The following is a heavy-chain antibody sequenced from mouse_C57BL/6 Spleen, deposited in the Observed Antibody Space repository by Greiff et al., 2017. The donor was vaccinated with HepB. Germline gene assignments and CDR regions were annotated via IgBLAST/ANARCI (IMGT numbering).Heavy chain of an antibody. D-gene: IGHD2-2*01. CDR2: ISDGGCYT. CDR3: ARDEGDGYDVGFAY. J-gene: IGHJ3*01. CDR1: GFTFSSYA. Sequence: EVKLMESGGGLVKPGGSLKLSCAASGFTFSSYAMSWVRQTPEKRLEWVATISDGGCYTYYPDNVKGRFTISRDNAKNNLYLQMSHLKSEDTAMYYCARDEGDGYDVGFAYWGQGTLVTVSA. V-gene: IGHV5-4*01.